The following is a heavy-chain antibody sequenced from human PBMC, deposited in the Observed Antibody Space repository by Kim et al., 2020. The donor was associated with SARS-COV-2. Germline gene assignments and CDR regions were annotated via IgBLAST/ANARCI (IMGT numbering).Heavy chain of an antibody. Sequence: ASVKVSCKASGYTFTSYAMHWVRQAPGQRLEWMGWINAGNGNTKYSQKFQGRVTITRDTSASTAYMELSSLRSEDTAVYYCARDNRPSWFGETLGAFDIWGQGTMVTVSS. CDR3: ARDNRPSWFGETLGAFDI. CDR1: GYTFTSYA. J-gene: IGHJ3*02. D-gene: IGHD3-10*01. CDR2: INAGNGNT. V-gene: IGHV1-3*01.